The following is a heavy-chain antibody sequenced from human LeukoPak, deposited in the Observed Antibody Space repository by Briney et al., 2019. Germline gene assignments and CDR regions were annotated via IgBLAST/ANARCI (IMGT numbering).Heavy chain of an antibody. CDR1: GGTFSSYA. Sequence: SVKVSCKASGGTFSSYAISWVRQAPGQGLEWMGGIIPIFGTANYAQKLQGRVTMTTDTSTSTAYMELRSLRSDDTAVYYCARDYYDILTGYAYYFDYWGQGTLVTVSS. CDR2: IIPIFGTA. CDR3: ARDYYDILTGYAYYFDY. J-gene: IGHJ4*02. V-gene: IGHV1-69*05. D-gene: IGHD3-9*01.